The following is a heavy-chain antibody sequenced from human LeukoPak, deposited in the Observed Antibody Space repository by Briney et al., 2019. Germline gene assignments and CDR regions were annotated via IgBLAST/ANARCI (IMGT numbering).Heavy chain of an antibody. Sequence: SETLSLTCAVSGYSISSGYYWGWIRQPPGKGLEWIGSIYHSGSTYYNPSLKSRVTISVDTSKNQFSLKLSSVTAADTAAYYCARGYYDSSGAFDYWGQGTLVTVSS. J-gene: IGHJ4*02. CDR1: GYSISSGYY. V-gene: IGHV4-38-2*01. D-gene: IGHD3-22*01. CDR2: IYHSGST. CDR3: ARGYYDSSGAFDY.